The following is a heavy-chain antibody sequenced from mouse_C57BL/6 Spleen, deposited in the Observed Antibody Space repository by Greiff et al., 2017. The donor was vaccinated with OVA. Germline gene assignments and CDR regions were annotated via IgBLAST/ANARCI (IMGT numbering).Heavy chain of an antibody. CDR3: ARHAPYAMDY. Sequence: EVHLVESGGDLVKPGGSLKLSCAASGFTFSSYGMSWVRQTPDKRLEWVATISSGGSYTYSPDSVKGRFTISRDNAKNTLYLQMSSLKSEDTAMYYCARHAPYAMDYWGQGTSVTVSS. V-gene: IGHV5-6*01. J-gene: IGHJ4*01. CDR2: ISSGGSYT. CDR1: GFTFSSYG.